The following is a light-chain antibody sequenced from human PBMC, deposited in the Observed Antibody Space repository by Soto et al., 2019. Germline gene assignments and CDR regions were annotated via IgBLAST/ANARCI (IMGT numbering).Light chain of an antibody. CDR3: QQYDNPSVT. J-gene: IGKJ5*01. Sequence: DIQMTQSPSSLSASIGDRVSTTCRASQDISNYLNWYQHKAGKAPILLIYDASNLKTGVPSRFSGSGSGTDFTLTISSLQPEDIATYYCQQYDNPSVTFGQGTRLEIK. CDR1: QDISNY. CDR2: DAS. V-gene: IGKV1-33*01.